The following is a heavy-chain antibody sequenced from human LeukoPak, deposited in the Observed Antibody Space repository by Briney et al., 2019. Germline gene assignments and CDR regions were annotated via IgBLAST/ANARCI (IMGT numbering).Heavy chain of an antibody. Sequence: GGSLRLSCEASGFTFSSYGMHWVRQAPGKGLEWVAVISYDGSNKYYADSVKGRFTISRDNSKNTLYLQMNSLRAEDTAVYYCAKGATMIVVEGIFDYWGQGTLVTVSS. J-gene: IGHJ4*02. D-gene: IGHD3-22*01. V-gene: IGHV3-30*18. CDR3: AKGATMIVVEGIFDY. CDR2: ISYDGSNK. CDR1: GFTFSSYG.